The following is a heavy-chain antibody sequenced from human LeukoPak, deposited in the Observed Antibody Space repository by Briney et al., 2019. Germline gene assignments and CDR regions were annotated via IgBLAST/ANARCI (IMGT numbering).Heavy chain of an antibody. V-gene: IGHV3-53*01. D-gene: IGHD3-22*01. J-gene: IGHJ4*02. Sequence: PGGSLRLSCAASGFTVSSNYMSWVRQAPGKGLEWVSVIYSGGGTYCADSVKGRYTISRDNSKNTLYLQMNSLRAEDTAVYYCARDHDYDSSGYYRFDYWGQGTLVTVSS. CDR1: GFTVSSNY. CDR2: IYSGGGT. CDR3: ARDHDYDSSGYYRFDY.